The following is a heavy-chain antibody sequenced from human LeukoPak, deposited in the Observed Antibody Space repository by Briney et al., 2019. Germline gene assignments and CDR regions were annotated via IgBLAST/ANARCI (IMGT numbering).Heavy chain of an antibody. Sequence: SETLSLTCAVSGYSISSGYYWGWIRQPPGKGLEWIGSIYHSGSTYYNPSLKSRVTISVDTSKNQFSLKLSSVTAADTAVYYWAKNSMVGGVMIDYGARGPLAPVP. V-gene: IGHV4-38-2*01. D-gene: IGHD3-10*01. CDR2: IYHSGST. CDR1: GYSISSGYY. CDR3: AKNSMVGGVMIDY. J-gene: IGHJ4*02.